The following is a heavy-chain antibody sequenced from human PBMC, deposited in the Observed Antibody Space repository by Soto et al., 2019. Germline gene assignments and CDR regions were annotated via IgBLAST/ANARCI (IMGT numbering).Heavy chain of an antibody. CDR3: ARDLGSTNYYFDY. V-gene: IGHV3-33*01. J-gene: IGHJ4*02. CDR2: IWYYGSKT. D-gene: IGHD5-12*01. Sequence: PWGSLRLSCEASGFTFSGYGFHWVRQAPGKGLEWVAVIWYYGSKTYYVESVKGRFTISRDDSKNTLYLQMNSLRAEDTAVYSCARDLGSTNYYFDYWGLGTLVTVSS. CDR1: GFTFSGYG.